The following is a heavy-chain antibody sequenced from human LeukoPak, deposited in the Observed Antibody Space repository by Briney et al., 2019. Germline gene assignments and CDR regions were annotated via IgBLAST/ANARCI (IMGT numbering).Heavy chain of an antibody. CDR3: ARDGLRYYYDSSGYPDY. CDR1: GGSISSSSYY. D-gene: IGHD3-22*01. Sequence: PSETLSLTCTVSGGSISSSSYYWGWIRQPPGKGLEWIGSIYYSGSTYYNPSLKSRVTISVDTSKNQFSLKLSSVTAADTAVYYCARDGLRYYYDSSGYPDYWGQGTLVTVSS. J-gene: IGHJ4*02. V-gene: IGHV4-39*07. CDR2: IYYSGST.